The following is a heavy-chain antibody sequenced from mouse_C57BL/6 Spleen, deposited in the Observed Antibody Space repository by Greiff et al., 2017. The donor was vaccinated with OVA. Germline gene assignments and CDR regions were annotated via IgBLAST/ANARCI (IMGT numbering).Heavy chain of an antibody. CDR2: IDPETGGT. D-gene: IGHD2-1*01. CDR1: GYTFTDYE. CDR3: TRCLYYGNSWFAY. J-gene: IGHJ3*01. Sequence: VQLQQSGAELVRPGASVTLSCKASGYTFTDYEMHWVKQTPVHGLEWIGAIDPETGGTAYNQTFKGKAILTADKSSSTAYMELRILTSEDSAVYYCTRCLYYGNSWFAYWGQGTLVTVSA. V-gene: IGHV1-15*01.